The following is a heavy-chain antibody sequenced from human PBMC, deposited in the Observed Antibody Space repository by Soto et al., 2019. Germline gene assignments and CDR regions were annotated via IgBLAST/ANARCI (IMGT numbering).Heavy chain of an antibody. CDR1: RGSISSGDHY. D-gene: IGHD3-22*01. CDR3: AREEALIVVPTGGIDYSFDY. J-gene: IGHJ4*02. CDR2: IYYSGST. V-gene: IGHV4-30-4*01. Sequence: SETLSLTCTVSRGSISSGDHYWTWLRQPPGKGLEWIGYIYYSGSTYYNPSLKSRVAISVDTSKNQFSLTLTSVTAADTAVYYCAREEALIVVPTGGIDYSFDYWGQGTLVTVSS.